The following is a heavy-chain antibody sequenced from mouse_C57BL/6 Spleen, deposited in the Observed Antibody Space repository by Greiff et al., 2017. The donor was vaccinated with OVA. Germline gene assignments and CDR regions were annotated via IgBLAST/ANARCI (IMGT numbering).Heavy chain of an antibody. Sequence: QVQLQQPGTELVKPGASVKLSCKASGYTFTSYWMHWVKQRPGQGLEWIGNINPSNGGTNYNEKFKSKATLTVDKSSSTAYMQLSSLTSEDSAVYYCAREEITTVVFDWYFDVWGTGTTVTVSS. D-gene: IGHD1-1*01. CDR1: GYTFTSYW. CDR3: AREEITTVVFDWYFDV. J-gene: IGHJ1*03. V-gene: IGHV1-53*01. CDR2: INPSNGGT.